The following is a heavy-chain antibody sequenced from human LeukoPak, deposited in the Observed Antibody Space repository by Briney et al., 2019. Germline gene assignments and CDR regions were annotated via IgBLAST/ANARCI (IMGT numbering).Heavy chain of an antibody. CDR2: INHSGST. V-gene: IGHV4-34*01. CDR3: ARGSHYYGSGKIDY. D-gene: IGHD3-10*01. Sequence: PSETLSLTCAVYGGSSSGYYWSWIRQPPGKGLEWIGKINHSGSTNYNPSLKSRVTISVDTSKNQFSLKLSSVTAADTAVYYCARGSHYYGSGKIDYWGQGTLVTVSS. J-gene: IGHJ4*02. CDR1: GGSSSGYY.